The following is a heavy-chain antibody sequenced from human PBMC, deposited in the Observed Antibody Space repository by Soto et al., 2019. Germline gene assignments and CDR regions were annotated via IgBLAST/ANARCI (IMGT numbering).Heavy chain of an antibody. CDR1: GFTLSDHY. J-gene: IGHJ4*02. Sequence: LRLSCAGPGFTLSDHYIDWVRQAPGKGLEWVGRSRDKPQGYSTAYAASVKGRFTTSRDESKNSAYLQMNSLKTEDTAVYYCVRATYFSDSSGYTRCLDYWGQGTLVTVSS. D-gene: IGHD3-22*01. V-gene: IGHV3-72*01. CDR2: SRDKPQGYST. CDR3: VRATYFSDSSGYTRCLDY.